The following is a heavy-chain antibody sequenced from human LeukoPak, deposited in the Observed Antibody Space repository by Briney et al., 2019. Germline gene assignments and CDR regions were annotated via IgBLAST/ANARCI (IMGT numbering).Heavy chain of an antibody. CDR3: ATYSGSYYDAPDFDY. CDR1: GGTFSSYA. J-gene: IGHJ4*02. CDR2: IIPIFGTA. D-gene: IGHD1-26*01. Sequence: ASVKVSCKASGGTFSSYAISWVRQAPGQGLEWMGGIIPIFGTANYAQKFQGRVTITADESTSTAYMELSSLRSEDTAVYYCATYSGSYYDAPDFDYWGQGTLVTVSS. V-gene: IGHV1-69*13.